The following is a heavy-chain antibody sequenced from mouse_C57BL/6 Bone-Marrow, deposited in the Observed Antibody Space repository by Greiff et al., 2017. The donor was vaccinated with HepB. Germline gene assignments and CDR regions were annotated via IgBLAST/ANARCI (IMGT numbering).Heavy chain of an antibody. Sequence: EVQLQESGEGLVKPGGSLKLSCAASGFTFSSYAMSWVRQTPEKRLEWVAYISSGGDYIYYADTVKGRFTISRDNARNTLYLQMSSLKSEDTAMYYCTREPNYYGRAMDYWGQGTSVTVSS. V-gene: IGHV5-9-1*02. D-gene: IGHD1-1*01. CDR3: TREPNYYGRAMDY. J-gene: IGHJ4*01. CDR1: GFTFSSYA. CDR2: ISSGGDYI.